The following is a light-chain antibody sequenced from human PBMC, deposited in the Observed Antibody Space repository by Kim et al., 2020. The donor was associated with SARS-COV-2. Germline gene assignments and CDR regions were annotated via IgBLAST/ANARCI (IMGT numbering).Light chain of an antibody. CDR3: QVWDSSSDHPWV. V-gene: IGLV3-21*04. CDR2: YDS. J-gene: IGLJ3*02. Sequence: PGKPARITCGGDNIGRKSVHWYQQKPGQAPVLVIYYDSDRPSGIPERFSGSNSGNTATLTISRVEAGDEADYYCQVWDSSSDHPWVFGGGTQLTVL. CDR1: NIGRKS.